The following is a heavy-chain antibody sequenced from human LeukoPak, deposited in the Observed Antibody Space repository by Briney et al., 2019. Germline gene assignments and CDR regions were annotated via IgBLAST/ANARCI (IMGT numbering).Heavy chain of an antibody. J-gene: IGHJ4*02. D-gene: IGHD1-7*01. V-gene: IGHV5-51*01. CDR3: ARRGGLLATTY. CDR1: GTRFTSYW. CDR2: IYHSDSDT. Sequence: GASLKISCKGSGTRFTSYWIAWGRPMSGKGLEWMGIIYHSDSDTSYSPSFQGQVTISAAKSISTAFRQWSSLKASDTAMYYCARRGGLLATTYWGQGTLVTVSS.